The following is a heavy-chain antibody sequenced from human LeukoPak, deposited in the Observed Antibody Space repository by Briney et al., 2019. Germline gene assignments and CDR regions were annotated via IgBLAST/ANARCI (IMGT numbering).Heavy chain of an antibody. CDR2: ISGSGGST. J-gene: IGHJ4*02. D-gene: IGHD6-13*01. CDR3: AKEAKVISSSSWNYFDY. CDR1: GFTFSSYA. V-gene: IGHV3-23*01. Sequence: GGSLRLSCAASGFTFSSYAMSWVRQAPGKGLEGVSAISGSGGSTYYAGSVKGRFTISRDNSKNTLYLQMNSLRAEDTAVYYCAKEAKVISSSSWNYFDYWGQGTLVTVSS.